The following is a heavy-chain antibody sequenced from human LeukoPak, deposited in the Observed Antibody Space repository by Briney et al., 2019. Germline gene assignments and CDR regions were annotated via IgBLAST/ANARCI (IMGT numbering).Heavy chain of an antibody. CDR3: ARDRSSQTDY. V-gene: IGHV3-21*01. Sequence: GGSLRLSCAASGFIFSSYSMNWVRQAPGKGLEWVSSISSSSSYIYYADSVKGRFTISRDNAKNSLYLQMNSLRAEDTAVYYCARDRSSQTDYWGQGTLVTVSS. CDR2: ISSSSSYI. CDR1: GFIFSSYS. D-gene: IGHD2-2*01. J-gene: IGHJ4*02.